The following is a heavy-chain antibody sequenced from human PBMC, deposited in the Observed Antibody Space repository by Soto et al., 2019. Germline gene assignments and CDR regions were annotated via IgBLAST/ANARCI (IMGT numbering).Heavy chain of an antibody. CDR3: ATRAVVIPGALYGMDV. J-gene: IGHJ6*02. CDR1: GFTFSNYG. V-gene: IGHV3-30*03. D-gene: IGHD2-2*01. Sequence: VQLVESGGGVVQPGRSLRLSCAASGFTFSNYGMHWVRQAPGKGLEWVAVISYDGSNKYYADSVRGRFTISRDNSKNTLYLPMNSLRAEDTAVYYCATRAVVIPGALYGMDVWGQGTTVTVSS. CDR2: ISYDGSNK.